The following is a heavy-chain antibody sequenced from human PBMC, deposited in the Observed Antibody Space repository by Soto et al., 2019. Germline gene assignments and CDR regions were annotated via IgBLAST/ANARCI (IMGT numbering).Heavy chain of an antibody. CDR1: GLNFRTYG. CDR2: ISKDGSHS. D-gene: IGHD4-17*01. CDR3: ARGTDYADLGNAEYFHP. V-gene: IGHV3-30*03. Sequence: QVQLVESGGGVVQPGRSLRLSCAASGLNFRTYGIHWVRQAPGKGLEWVALISKDGSHSYYAHSVKGRFTTSRDNSQNKAFLQVNSLRADDTAVYFCARGTDYADLGNAEYFHPWGQGTLVTVSS. J-gene: IGHJ1*01.